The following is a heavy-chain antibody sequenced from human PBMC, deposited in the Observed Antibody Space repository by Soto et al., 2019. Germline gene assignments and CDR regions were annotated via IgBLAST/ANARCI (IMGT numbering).Heavy chain of an antibody. J-gene: IGHJ4*02. V-gene: IGHV4-30-4*01. Sequence: HVQLQESGPGLVKPSQTLSLTCTVSGGSISSDYYYWSWIRQPPGKGLEWLAFIYYTGSTYYNPSLRCRLTISIDTSKNRFSLSLRSVTTADTAVYYCAVVRALYFDDWGQGTLVTVSS. CDR1: GGSISSDYYY. CDR2: IYYTGST. CDR3: AVVRALYFDD.